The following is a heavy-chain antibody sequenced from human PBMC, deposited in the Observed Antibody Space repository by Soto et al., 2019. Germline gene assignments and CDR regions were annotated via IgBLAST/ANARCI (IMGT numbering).Heavy chain of an antibody. D-gene: IGHD2-8*01. J-gene: IGHJ6*02. CDR3: ARRTWGMDV. V-gene: IGHV4-4*02. CDR2: IFHSGNT. Sequence: QVQLQESGPGLVKTSGTLSLTCAVSSGSIDTTNWWRWVRQPPGKGLEWIGEIFHSGNTYYNPSLASRVTISVDTSKNQFSLNLRSVTAADTAVYYCARRTWGMDVWGQGTTVTVSS. CDR1: SGSIDTTNW.